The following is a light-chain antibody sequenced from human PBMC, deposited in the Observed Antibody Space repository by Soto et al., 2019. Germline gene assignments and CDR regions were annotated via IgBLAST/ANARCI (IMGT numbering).Light chain of an antibody. CDR1: QSISSK. J-gene: IGKJ1*01. Sequence: EIKMAQSPDPLSVSPGERATLSCRASQSISSKLAWYQQRPGQAPRLLIYGASTRATGVPVRFSGSGSGTDFTLTINSLAPEDVAIYYCHQRQSWPRTFGQGTKVDIK. V-gene: IGKV3-15*01. CDR3: HQRQSWPRT. CDR2: GAS.